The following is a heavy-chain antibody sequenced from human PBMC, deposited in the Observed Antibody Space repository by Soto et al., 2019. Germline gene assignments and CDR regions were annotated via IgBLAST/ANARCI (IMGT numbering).Heavy chain of an antibody. V-gene: IGHV3-74*01. CDR2: INSDGSST. J-gene: IGHJ5*02. Sequence: GSLRLSCSASGFTFSSYWMHWVRQAPGKGLVWVSRINSDGSSTSYADSVKGRFTISRDNAKNTLYLQMNSLRAEDTAVYYCARGVVAATRREFDPWGQGTLVTVSS. CDR3: ARGVVAATRREFDP. CDR1: GFTFSSYW. D-gene: IGHD2-15*01.